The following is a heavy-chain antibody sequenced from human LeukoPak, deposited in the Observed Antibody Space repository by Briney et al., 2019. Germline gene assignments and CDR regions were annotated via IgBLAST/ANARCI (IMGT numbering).Heavy chain of an antibody. J-gene: IGHJ4*02. V-gene: IGHV1-2*02. CDR3: ARDMGLLWFGELLTDY. CDR2: INPNSGGT. Sequence: GPSVTVSCKVSGYTFTGCYMHWVRQAPGQGLEWMGWINPNSGGTNYAQKFQGRVTMTRDTSISTAYMELSRLRSDDTAVYYCARDMGLLWFGELLTDYWGQGTLVTVSS. CDR1: GYTFTGCY. D-gene: IGHD3-10*01.